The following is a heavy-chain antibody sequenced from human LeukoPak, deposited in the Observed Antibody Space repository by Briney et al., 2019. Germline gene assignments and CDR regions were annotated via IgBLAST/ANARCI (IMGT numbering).Heavy chain of an antibody. CDR3: ARDEPPLQKDGAFDI. Sequence: PSDTLSLTRTVSGGSNNSYYWSWIRQPAGKGLEWSGRISTRASTNSNPSLKSRVPMSVDTSKNQFSLKLSSVTAADTAVYYCARDEPPLQKDGAFDIWGQGTMVTVSS. CDR2: ISTRAST. D-gene: IGHD5-24*01. CDR1: GGSNNSYY. V-gene: IGHV4-4*07. J-gene: IGHJ3*02.